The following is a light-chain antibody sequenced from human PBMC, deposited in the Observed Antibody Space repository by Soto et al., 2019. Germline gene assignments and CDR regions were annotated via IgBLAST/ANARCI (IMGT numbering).Light chain of an antibody. J-gene: IGKJ5*01. CDR3: QQRSNWPPIT. V-gene: IGKV3D-20*02. CDR1: QTVRNNY. Sequence: EFLLAQFPGTLSLSPGERAPLSCRAIQTVRNNYLAWYQQEPGQAPGLLIYDASSRATGIPDRFSGSGSGTDFTLTISRLEPEDFAVYYCQQRSNWPPITFGQGTRLEIK. CDR2: DAS.